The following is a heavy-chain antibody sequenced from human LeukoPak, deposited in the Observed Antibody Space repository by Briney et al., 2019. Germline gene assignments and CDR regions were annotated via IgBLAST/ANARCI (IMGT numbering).Heavy chain of an antibody. CDR1: GFTFSSYE. CDR3: ANGGYYYFDY. CDR2: ISSSGSTI. J-gene: IGHJ4*02. Sequence: GGSLRLSCAASGFTFSSYEMNWVRQAPGKGLEWVSYISSSGSTIYYADSVKGRFTISRDNSKNTLYLQMNSLRAEDTAVYYCANGGYYYFDYWGQGTLVTVSS. V-gene: IGHV3-48*03. D-gene: IGHD3-22*01.